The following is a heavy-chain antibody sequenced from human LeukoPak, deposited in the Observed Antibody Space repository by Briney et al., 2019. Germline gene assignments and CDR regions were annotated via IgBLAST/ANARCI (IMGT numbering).Heavy chain of an antibody. D-gene: IGHD6-19*01. CDR1: GFTFSSYA. Sequence: PGGSLRLSCAASGFTFSSYAMPWVRQAPGKGLEWVAVISYDGSNKYYADSVKGRFTSSRDNSKNTLYLQMNSRRAEDTAVYYCASAAVAGSSLYFDFWGQGTLDTVSS. CDR3: ASAAVAGSSLYFDF. CDR2: ISYDGSNK. J-gene: IGHJ4*02. V-gene: IGHV3-30-3*01.